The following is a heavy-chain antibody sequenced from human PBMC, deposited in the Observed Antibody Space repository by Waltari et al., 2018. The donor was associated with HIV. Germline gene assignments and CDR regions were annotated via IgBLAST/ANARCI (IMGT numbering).Heavy chain of an antibody. CDR2: ISHDGSKK. D-gene: IGHD3-10*01. CDR3: ARDSYDSGTYGLIDY. V-gene: IGHV3-30*03. J-gene: IGHJ4*02. Sequence: QVQLVESGGGVVRPGRSLRPPCAASGFIFSDFALPWVRQAPGKGLEWVAIISHDGSKKSYADSVKGRFTISRDNSKNTLFLQMNSLTTEDTAVYYCARDSYDSGTYGLIDYWGQGTLVTVSS. CDR1: GFIFSDFA.